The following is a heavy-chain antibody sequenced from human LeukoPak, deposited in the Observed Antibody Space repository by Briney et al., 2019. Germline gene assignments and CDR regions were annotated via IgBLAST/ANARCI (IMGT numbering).Heavy chain of an antibody. D-gene: IGHD1-26*01. V-gene: IGHV3-15*01. CDR1: GFTFSNAW. Sequence: GGSLRLSCAASGFTFSNAWMSWVRQAPGKGLEWVGRIKSKTDGGTTDYAAPVKGRFTISRDDSKNTLYLQMNSLKTEDTAVYYCTTGLVGAYSGDYWGQGTLVTVSS. CDR3: TTGLVGAYSGDY. CDR2: IKSKTDGGTT. J-gene: IGHJ4*02.